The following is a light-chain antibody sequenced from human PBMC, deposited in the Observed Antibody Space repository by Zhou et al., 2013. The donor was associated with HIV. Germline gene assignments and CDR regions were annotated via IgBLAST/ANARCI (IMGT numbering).Light chain of an antibody. V-gene: IGKV3D-15*01. CDR2: GGS. CDR1: QSFAGT. J-gene: IGKJ4*01. Sequence: EIVMTQSPATLSVSPGERATLSCRASQSFAGTYLAWYQQKDGQAPSLLIYGGSNRATAIPDRFSGSGSGTDFTLTISSLRPEDVATYYCQKYNSAPLTFGGGTKVEIK. CDR3: QKYNSAPLT.